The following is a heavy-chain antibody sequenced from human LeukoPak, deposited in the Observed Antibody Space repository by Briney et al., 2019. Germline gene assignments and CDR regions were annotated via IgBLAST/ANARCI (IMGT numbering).Heavy chain of an antibody. V-gene: IGHV1-69*13. Sequence: EASVKVSCKAPGGTFFSYDINWVRQAPGQGPEWMGGIIPVFGTTNYAQKFQGRVTITADESTSTAYMYLSSLRSEDTAVYYCARKVSGAYCGGDCSDAFDVWGQGTTVTVSS. CDR3: ARKVSGAYCGGDCSDAFDV. D-gene: IGHD2-21*02. CDR1: GGTFFSYD. CDR2: IIPVFGTT. J-gene: IGHJ3*01.